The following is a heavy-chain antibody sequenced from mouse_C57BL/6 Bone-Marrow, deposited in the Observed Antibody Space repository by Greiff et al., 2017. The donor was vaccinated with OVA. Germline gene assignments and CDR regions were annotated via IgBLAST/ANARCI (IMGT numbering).Heavy chain of an antibody. Sequence: EVHLVESGGGLVQPKGSLKLSCAASGFTFNTYAMHWVRQAPGKGLEWVARIRSKSSNYATYYADSVKDRFTISRDDSQSMLYLQMNNLKTEDTAMYYCVRDLRLRGPLYAMDYWGQGTSVTVSS. CDR2: IRSKSSNYAT. CDR3: VRDLRLRGPLYAMDY. D-gene: IGHD2-2*01. V-gene: IGHV10-3*01. CDR1: GFTFNTYA. J-gene: IGHJ4*01.